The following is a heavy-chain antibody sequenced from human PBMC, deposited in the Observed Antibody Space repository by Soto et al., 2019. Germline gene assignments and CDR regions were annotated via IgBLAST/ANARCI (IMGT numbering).Heavy chain of an antibody. CDR2: ISSTTNYI. V-gene: IGHV3-21*06. Sequence: EVQLVESGGGLVKPGGSLRLSCAASGFTFTRYSMNWVRQAQWKGLEWVSSISSTTNYIYYGDSMKGRFTISRDNAKNSLHLEMNSLRAEDTAVYYCARESEDLTSNFDYWGQGTLVTVSS. CDR3: ARESEDLTSNFDY. CDR1: GFTFTRYS. J-gene: IGHJ4*02.